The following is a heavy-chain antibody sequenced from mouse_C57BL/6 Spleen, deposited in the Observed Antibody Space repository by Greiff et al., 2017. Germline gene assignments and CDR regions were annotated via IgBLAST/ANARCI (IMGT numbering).Heavy chain of an antibody. D-gene: IGHD3-2*02. J-gene: IGHJ4*01. CDR3: ARQLRLRGYAMDY. CDR2: IDPSDSYT. Sequence: QVQLQQPGAELVKPGASVKLSCKASGYTFTSYWMQWVKQRHGQGLEWIGEIDPSDSYTNYNQKFKGKATLTVDTSSSTAYMQLSSLTSEDSAVYYCARQLRLRGYAMDYWGQGTSVTVSA. CDR1: GYTFTSYW. V-gene: IGHV1-50*01.